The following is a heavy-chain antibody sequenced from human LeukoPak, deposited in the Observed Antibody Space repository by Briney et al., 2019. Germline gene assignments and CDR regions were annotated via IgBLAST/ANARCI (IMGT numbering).Heavy chain of an antibody. D-gene: IGHD3-9*01. V-gene: IGHV3-23*01. CDR3: AKWGDYDFLTGYYVSDY. CDR2: ITGSGGNT. Sequence: PGGSLRLSCAASGFTFSDYAMSWVRQAPGKGLEWVSAITGSGGNTYYADSVKGRFTISRDNSKNTVFLQMNSLRAEDTAVYYCAKWGDYDFLTGYYVSDYWGQGTLVTVSS. CDR1: GFTFSDYA. J-gene: IGHJ4*02.